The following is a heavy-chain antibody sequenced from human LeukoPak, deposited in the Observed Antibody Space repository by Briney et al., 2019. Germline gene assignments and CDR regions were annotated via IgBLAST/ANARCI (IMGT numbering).Heavy chain of an antibody. V-gene: IGHV3-15*01. D-gene: IGHD6-19*01. CDR3: TTGDRGWQDY. J-gene: IGHJ4*02. CDR2: IKRNTDTGTT. Sequence: GESLRLSCAASGLDFRNAWMSWVRQAPGKGLEWVAHIKRNTDTGTTNYGAPVEGRFTVSRDDSKNTLYLQMNSLKIEDTAVYYCTTGDRGWQDYWGQGTLVTVSS. CDR1: GLDFRNAW.